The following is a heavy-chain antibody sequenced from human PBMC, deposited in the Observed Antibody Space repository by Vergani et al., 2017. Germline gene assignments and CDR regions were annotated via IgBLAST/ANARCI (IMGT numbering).Heavy chain of an antibody. V-gene: IGHV1-69*13. D-gene: IGHD2-2*01. CDR1: GGTFSSYA. Sequence: QVQLVQSGAEVKKPGSSVKVSCKASGGTFSSYAISWVRQAPGQGLEWMGRIIPIFGTANYAQKFQGRVTITADESTSTAYMELSSLRSEVTAVYYGASSYCSSTSCYASGYFDYWGQGTLVTVSS. CDR2: IIPIFGTA. J-gene: IGHJ4*02. CDR3: ASSYCSSTSCYASGYFDY.